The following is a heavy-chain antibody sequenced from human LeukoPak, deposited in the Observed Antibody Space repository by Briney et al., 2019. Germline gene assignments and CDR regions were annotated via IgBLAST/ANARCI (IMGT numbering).Heavy chain of an antibody. CDR2: ISGSGGST. J-gene: IGHJ4*02. D-gene: IGHD3-3*01. CDR1: GFTFSSYA. CDR3: AKANVFGVLDYFDY. Sequence: TGGSLRLSCAASGFTFSSYAMSWVRQAPGKGLEWVSAISGSGGSTYYADSVKGRFTISRDNSKNTLSLQMYSLRAEDTAIYYCAKANVFGVLDYFDYWGQGTLVTVSS. V-gene: IGHV3-23*01.